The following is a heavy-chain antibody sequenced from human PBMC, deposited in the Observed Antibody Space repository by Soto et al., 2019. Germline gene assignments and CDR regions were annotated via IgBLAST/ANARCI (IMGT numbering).Heavy chain of an antibody. V-gene: IGHV1-69*13. CDR3: ARDLHPGPYYYDSSGYPFGY. D-gene: IGHD3-22*01. CDR1: GGTFSSYA. J-gene: IGHJ4*02. CDR2: IIPIFGTA. Sequence: SVKVSCKASGGTFSSYAISWVRQAPGQGLEWMGGIIPIFGTANYAQKFQGRVTITADESTSTAYMELSSLRSEDTAVYYCARDLHPGPYYYDSSGYPFGYWGQGTLVTVSS.